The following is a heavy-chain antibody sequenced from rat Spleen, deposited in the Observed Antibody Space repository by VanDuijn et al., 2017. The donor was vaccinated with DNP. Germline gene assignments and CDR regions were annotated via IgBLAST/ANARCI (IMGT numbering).Heavy chain of an antibody. J-gene: IGHJ2*01. V-gene: IGHV2-43*01. D-gene: IGHD4-3*01. Sequence: QVQLKESGPGLVQPSQTLSLTCTVSGFSVTSYGVSWVRQFPGKGLEWMGIIGTGGSTEYNSALKSRLSISRDTSKSQVFLKMNSLQTEDTAIYFCTRSLGVGPDYWGQGVMVTVSS. CDR1: GFSVTSYG. CDR2: IGTGGST. CDR3: TRSLGVGPDY.